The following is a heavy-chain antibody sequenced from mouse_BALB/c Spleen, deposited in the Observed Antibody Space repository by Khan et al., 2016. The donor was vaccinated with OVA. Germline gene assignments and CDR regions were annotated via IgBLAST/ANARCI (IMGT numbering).Heavy chain of an antibody. CDR2: KRYSDTT. Sequence: EVQLQESGPGLVKPSQSLSLSCTVAGYSITSDYVWNWIRQFPGNKLERMGYKRYSDTTTYNPTFKSQTSITRDTSYNTFFLHLNSVTSEDTAAYYCASGLGRYYAMDYWGQGTSVTVSS. CDR1: GYSITSDYV. J-gene: IGHJ4*01. CDR3: ASGLGRYYAMDY. V-gene: IGHV3-2*02. D-gene: IGHD4-1*01.